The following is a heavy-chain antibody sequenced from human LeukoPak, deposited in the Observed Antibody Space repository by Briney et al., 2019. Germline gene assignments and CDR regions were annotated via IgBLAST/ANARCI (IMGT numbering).Heavy chain of an antibody. CDR2: IYYSGST. CDR1: GGSISSYY. Sequence: PSETLSLTCTVSGGSISSYYWSWIRQPPGKGLEWIGYIYYSGSTNYNPSLKSRVTISVDTSKNQFSLKLSSVTAADTAVYYCARVGLIAVDFDYWGQGTLVTVSS. CDR3: ARVGLIAVDFDY. J-gene: IGHJ4*02. D-gene: IGHD6-19*01. V-gene: IGHV4-59*08.